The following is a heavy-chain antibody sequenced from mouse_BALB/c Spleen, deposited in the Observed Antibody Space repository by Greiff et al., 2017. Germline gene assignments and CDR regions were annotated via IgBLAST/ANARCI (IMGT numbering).Heavy chain of an antibody. Sequence: QVQLKESGAELVRPGTSVKISCKASGYTFTNYWLGWVKQRPGHGLEWIGDIYPGGGYTNYNEKFKGKATLTADTSSSTAYMQLSSLTSEDSAVYFCARADSSGYLYAMDYWGQGTSVTVSS. CDR3: ARADSSGYLYAMDY. V-gene: IGHV1-63*02. J-gene: IGHJ4*01. D-gene: IGHD3-2*01. CDR1: GYTFTNYW. CDR2: IYPGGGYT.